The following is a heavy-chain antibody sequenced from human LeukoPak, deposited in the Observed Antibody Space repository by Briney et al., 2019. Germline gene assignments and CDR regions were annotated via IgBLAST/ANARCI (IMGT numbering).Heavy chain of an antibody. CDR2: ISAYNGNT. J-gene: IGHJ5*02. CDR3: ARDLTAMVKFAWFDP. Sequence: ASVKVSCKASGYTFTSYGISWVRQAPGQGLEWMGWISAYNGNTNYAQKLQGRVTMTTDTSTSTAYMELSSLRSEDTAVYYCARDLTAMVKFAWFDPWGQGTLVTVSS. CDR1: GYTFTSYG. D-gene: IGHD5-18*01. V-gene: IGHV1-18*04.